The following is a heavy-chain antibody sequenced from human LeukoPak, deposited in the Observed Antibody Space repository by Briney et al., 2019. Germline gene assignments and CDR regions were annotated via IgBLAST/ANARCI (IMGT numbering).Heavy chain of an antibody. CDR2: IAWDDDK. Sequence: SGPTLAKPTHPLTLTCTISGVSLTTSEMCVSWIRQPPSKALERLAPIAWDDDKHYITPLKARLTISKDASKNQVVLTMNSMDPVDTGTYVCARIRSRGSGSYSYYYGIDVWGQGTTVTVSS. D-gene: IGHD3-10*01. CDR3: ARIRSRGSGSYSYYYGIDV. J-gene: IGHJ6*01. V-gene: IGHV2-70*01. CDR1: GVSLTTSEMC.